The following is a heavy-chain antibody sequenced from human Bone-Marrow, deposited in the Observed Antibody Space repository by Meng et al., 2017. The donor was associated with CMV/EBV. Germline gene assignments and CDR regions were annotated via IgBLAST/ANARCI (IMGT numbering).Heavy chain of an antibody. J-gene: IGHJ1*01. Sequence: ASVKVSCKAFGYTFGDYFIHWVRQAPGQGLEWMGWINPRSGDTNYAQKFQGRVTMTRDTAISATYMELRRLRSDDTAVYYCARVRHCSSTSCYLLISTWLQHWGQGTLVTVSS. CDR2: INPRSGDT. D-gene: IGHD2-2*01. CDR3: ARVRHCSSTSCYLLISTWLQH. V-gene: IGHV1-2*02. CDR1: GYTFGDYF.